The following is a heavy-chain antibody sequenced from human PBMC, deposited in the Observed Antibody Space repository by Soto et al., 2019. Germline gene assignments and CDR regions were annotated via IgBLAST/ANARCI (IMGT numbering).Heavy chain of an antibody. V-gene: IGHV1-2*04. D-gene: IGHD5-18*01. CDR3: ARGSGYSYGEIDY. J-gene: IGHJ4*02. CDR1: GYTFTGYY. Sequence: ASVKVSCKASGYTFTGYYMHWVRQAPGQGLEWMGWINPNSGGTNYAQKFQGWVTMTRDTSISTAYMELSRLRSDDTAVYYCARGSGYSYGEIDYRAQRTLVTVSS. CDR2: INPNSGGT.